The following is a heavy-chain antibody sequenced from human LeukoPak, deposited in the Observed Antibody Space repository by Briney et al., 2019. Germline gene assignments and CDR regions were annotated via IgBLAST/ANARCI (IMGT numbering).Heavy chain of an antibody. Sequence: PGGSLRLSCAASGFTVSSNYMSWVRQTPGKGLEWVSIIYSAGSTYYADSVRGRFTISRDSSKNTVCLQMNSLRAEDTAVYYCASGGMGARKYYSDPFHYRGQGTLVTVSS. CDR1: GFTVSSNY. D-gene: IGHD3-10*01. J-gene: IGHJ4*02. CDR3: ASGGMGARKYYSDPFHY. CDR2: IYSAGST. V-gene: IGHV3-53*01.